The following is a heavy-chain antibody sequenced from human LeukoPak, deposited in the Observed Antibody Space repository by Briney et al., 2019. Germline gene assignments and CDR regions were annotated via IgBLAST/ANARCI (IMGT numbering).Heavy chain of an antibody. CDR2: ISAYNGNT. CDR3: ARDPAQYDYVWGSHTLDY. J-gene: IGHJ4*02. CDR1: GYTFTRYG. Sequence: ASVKVSCKASGYTFTRYGISWVRQAPGQGLEWMGWISAYNGNTNYAQKLQGRVTMTTDTSTSTAYMELRSLRSDDTAVYYCARDPAQYDYVWGSHTLDYWGQGTLVTVSS. V-gene: IGHV1-18*01. D-gene: IGHD3-16*01.